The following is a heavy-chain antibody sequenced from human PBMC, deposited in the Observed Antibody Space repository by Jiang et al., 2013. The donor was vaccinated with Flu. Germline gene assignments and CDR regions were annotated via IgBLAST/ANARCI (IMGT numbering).Heavy chain of an antibody. CDR2: INPSGGST. V-gene: IGHV1-46*01. J-gene: IGHJ3*02. CDR3: AREYPAYTARPVAFDI. D-gene: IGHD6-6*01. Sequence: SGAEVKKPGASVKVSCKASGYTFTSYYMHWVRQAPGQGLEWMGIINPSGGSTSYAQKFQGRVTMTRDTSTSTVYMELSSLRSEDTAVYYCAREYPAYTARPVAFDIWGQGTMVTVSS. CDR1: GYTFTSYY.